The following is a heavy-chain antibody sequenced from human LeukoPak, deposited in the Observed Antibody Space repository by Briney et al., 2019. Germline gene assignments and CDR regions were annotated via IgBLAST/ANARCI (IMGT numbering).Heavy chain of an antibody. CDR3: TVDDRWVLHI. J-gene: IGHJ3*02. CDR2: IKKVGSET. V-gene: IGHV3-7*01. Sequence: GGSLRLSCAAPGFAFSTYWMSWVRQAPGKGLEWVATIKKVGSETLYVDSVKGRFTISRANAMNTLYLQMNRPRVEDTAVYYCTVDDRWVLHIWGQGTMVTVSS. D-gene: IGHD5-24*01. CDR1: GFAFSTYW.